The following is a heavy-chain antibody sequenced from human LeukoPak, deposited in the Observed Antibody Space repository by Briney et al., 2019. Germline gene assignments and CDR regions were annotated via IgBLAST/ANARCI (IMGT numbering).Heavy chain of an antibody. CDR3: ARDQITTLRGVTIKDYYYYYMDV. D-gene: IGHD3-10*01. CDR2: ISSSGSII. Sequence: GGSLRLSCAASGFTFSSYEMNWVRQAPGKGLEWVSYISSSGSIIYYADSVKGRFTISRDNAKNSLYLQLNSLRAEDTAVYYCARDQITTLRGVTIKDYYYYYMDVWGKGTSVTVSS. J-gene: IGHJ6*03. V-gene: IGHV3-48*03. CDR1: GFTFSSYE.